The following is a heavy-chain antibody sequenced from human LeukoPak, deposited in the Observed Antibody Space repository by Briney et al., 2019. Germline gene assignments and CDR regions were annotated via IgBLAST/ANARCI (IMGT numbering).Heavy chain of an antibody. V-gene: IGHV3-21*01. CDR3: ARDKIVGATHFDY. CDR2: ISSSSDYI. D-gene: IGHD1-26*01. Sequence: GGSLRLSCAASEFTFNTYSMNWVRQAPGKGLEWVSSISSSSDYIYYADSVKGRFTISGDSAKNSLYLQMNSLRADDTAVYYCARDKIVGATHFDYWGQGTQVTVSS. J-gene: IGHJ4*02. CDR1: EFTFNTYS.